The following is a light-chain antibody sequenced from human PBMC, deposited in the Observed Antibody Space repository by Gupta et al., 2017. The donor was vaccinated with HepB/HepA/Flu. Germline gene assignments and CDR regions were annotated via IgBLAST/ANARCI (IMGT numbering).Light chain of an antibody. CDR3: CSYAGSSTFVV. CDR2: EVS. J-gene: IGLJ3*02. V-gene: IGLV2-23*02. Sequence: QSALAQPASGSGSPGQSIINSCPGTSSDDGSYNLVSCYQQQPGKAPKLMIYEVSKRHSGVSNRFSGSKSGNTASLTISGLQTEDEADYYCCSYAGSSTFVVFGGGTKLTVL. CDR1: SSDDGSYNL.